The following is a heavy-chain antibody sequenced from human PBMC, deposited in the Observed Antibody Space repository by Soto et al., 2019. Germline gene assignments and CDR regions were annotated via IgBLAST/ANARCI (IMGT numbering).Heavy chain of an antibody. CDR3: ARVRHPYSSGWYGIDY. V-gene: IGHV3-21*01. CDR1: GFTFSSYS. CDR2: ISSSSSYI. D-gene: IGHD6-19*01. J-gene: IGHJ4*02. Sequence: GGSLRLSCAASGFTFSSYSMNWVRQAPGKGLEWVSSISSSSSYIYYADSVKGRFTISRDNAKNSLYLQMNSLRAEDTAVYYCARVRHPYSSGWYGIDYWGQGTLVTVSS.